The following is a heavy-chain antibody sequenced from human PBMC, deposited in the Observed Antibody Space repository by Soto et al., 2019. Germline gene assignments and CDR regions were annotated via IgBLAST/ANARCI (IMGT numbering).Heavy chain of an antibody. CDR1: GFSVSTSAVG. V-gene: IGHV2-5*02. J-gene: IGHJ6*02. D-gene: IGHD2-15*01. CDR3: AHKGGRGAGMAV. Sequence: QITLKESGPTLVKPTQTLTLTCTFSGFSVSTSAVGVGWIRQPPGKALEWLALIYGDDDERYSPGLKSRLTTTKDTSKNQVGLTMTNMDPVDTATYYCAHKGGRGAGMAVWGQGTTVTVSS. CDR2: IYGDDDE.